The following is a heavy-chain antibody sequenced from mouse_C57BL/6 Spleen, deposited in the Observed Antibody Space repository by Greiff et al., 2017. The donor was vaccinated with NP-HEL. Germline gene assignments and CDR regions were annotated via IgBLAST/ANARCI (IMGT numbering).Heavy chain of an antibody. D-gene: IGHD2-4*01. CDR2: ISDGGSYT. CDR1: GFTFSSYA. J-gene: IGHJ4*01. CDR3: ARDQGGDDYPLYAMDY. Sequence: EVKVEESGGGLVKPGGSLKLSCAASGFTFSSYAMSWVRQTPEKRLEWVATISDGGSYTYYPDNVKGRFTISRDNAKNNLYLQMSHLKSEDTAMYYCARDQGGDDYPLYAMDYWGQGTSVTVSS. V-gene: IGHV5-4*01.